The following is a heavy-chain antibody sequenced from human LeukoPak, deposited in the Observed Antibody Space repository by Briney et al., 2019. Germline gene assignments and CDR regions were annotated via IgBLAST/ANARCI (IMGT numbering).Heavy chain of an antibody. CDR2: ISGSSSTI. V-gene: IGHV3-48*04. CDR1: GFTFSSYS. CDR3: ARDPAGRDCSSTSCYGYFFDY. J-gene: IGHJ4*02. D-gene: IGHD2-2*01. Sequence: GGSLRLSCAASGFTFSSYSMNWVRQAPGKGLEWVSYISGSSSTIYYADSVKGRFTISRDSAKNSLYLQMNSLRAEDTAVYYCARDPAGRDCSSTSCYGYFFDYWGQGTLVTVSS.